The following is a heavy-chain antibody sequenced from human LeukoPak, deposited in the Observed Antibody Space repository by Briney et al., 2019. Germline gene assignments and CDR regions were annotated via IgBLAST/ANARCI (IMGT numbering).Heavy chain of an antibody. CDR1: GFTFSSYW. J-gene: IGHJ4*02. Sequence: PGGSLRLSCAASGFTFSSYWMSWVRQAPGKGLEWVANIKQDGSEKYYVDSVKGRFTISRDNAKNSLYLQMNSLRAEDTAVYYCARMLRYSGSKGTGVFDYWGQGTLVTVSS. D-gene: IGHD1-26*01. V-gene: IGHV3-7*01. CDR2: IKQDGSEK. CDR3: ARMLRYSGSKGTGVFDY.